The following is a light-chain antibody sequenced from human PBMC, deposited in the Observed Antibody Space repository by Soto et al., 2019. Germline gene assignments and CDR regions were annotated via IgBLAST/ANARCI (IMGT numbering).Light chain of an antibody. J-gene: IGLJ1*01. CDR3: SSHTSYSTRV. CDR1: SSDVGGYNY. CDR2: EVS. V-gene: IGLV2-14*01. Sequence: QSVLTQPASVPVSPGQSIAISCTGTSSDVGGYNYVSWYQQHPGKAPKLMIHEVSNRPSGISDRFSGSKSGNTASLTISGLQADDEADYYCSSHTSYSTRVFGTGTKVTVL.